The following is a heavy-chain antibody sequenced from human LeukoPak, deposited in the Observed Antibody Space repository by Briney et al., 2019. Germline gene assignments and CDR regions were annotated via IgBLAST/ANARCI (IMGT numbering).Heavy chain of an antibody. CDR2: INHSGST. CDR1: GGSISSYY. CDR3: ARRPRVVVPAAIRARYYFDY. V-gene: IGHV4-34*01. Sequence: SETLSLTCTVSGGSISSYYWSWIRQPPGKGLEWIGEINHSGSTNYNPSLKSRVTISVDTSKNQFSLKLSFVTAADTAVYYCARRPRVVVPAAIRARYYFDYWGQGTLVTVSS. D-gene: IGHD2-2*02. J-gene: IGHJ4*02.